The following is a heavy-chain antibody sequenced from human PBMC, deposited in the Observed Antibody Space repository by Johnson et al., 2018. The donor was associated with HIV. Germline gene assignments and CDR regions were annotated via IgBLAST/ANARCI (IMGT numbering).Heavy chain of an antibody. CDR2: VYSGVNT. J-gene: IGHJ3*01. Sequence: VHLVEPGGGLVQPGGSLRLSCAASVFTVRSHYMSWVRQAPGLALEWVSIVYSGVNTYYTDSVKGRFTISRDNSKNTLYLQMNSLRAEDTAVYYCARVGASRFDAFHVWGQGTMVTVSA. CDR1: VFTVRSHY. D-gene: IGHD3-16*01. CDR3: ARVGASRFDAFHV. V-gene: IGHV3-66*01.